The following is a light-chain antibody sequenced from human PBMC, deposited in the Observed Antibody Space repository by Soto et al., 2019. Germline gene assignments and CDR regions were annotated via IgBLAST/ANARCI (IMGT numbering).Light chain of an antibody. J-gene: IGLJ1*01. CDR2: GNS. CDR1: SSNIGAGYD. Sequence: QSVLAQPPSVSGAPGQRVTISCTGSSSNIGAGYDVHWYQQLPGTAPKLLIYGNSNRPSGVPDRFSGSKSGTSASLAITGLQAEDEADYYCQSYDSSLSGYVFGTGTNVT. CDR3: QSYDSSLSGYV. V-gene: IGLV1-40*01.